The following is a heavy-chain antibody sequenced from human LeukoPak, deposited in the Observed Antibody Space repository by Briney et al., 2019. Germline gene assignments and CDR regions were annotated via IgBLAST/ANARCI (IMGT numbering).Heavy chain of an antibody. V-gene: IGHV3-30*18. Sequence: GGSLRLSCAASGFTFSSYWMSWVRQAPGKGLEWVAIISYDGSNEYYADSVKGRFTISRDNSKNTLYLQMNSPRAEDTAVYYCAKDMYYDSSGPVFDYWGQGTLVTVSS. J-gene: IGHJ4*02. CDR3: AKDMYYDSSGPVFDY. CDR1: GFTFSSYW. D-gene: IGHD3-22*01. CDR2: ISYDGSNE.